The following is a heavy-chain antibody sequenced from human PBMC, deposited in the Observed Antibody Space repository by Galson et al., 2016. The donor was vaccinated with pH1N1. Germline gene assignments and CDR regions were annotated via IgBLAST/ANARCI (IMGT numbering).Heavy chain of an antibody. J-gene: IGHJ6*02. CDR1: GGSISGSF. D-gene: IGHD6-13*01. CDR2: IQISGVT. V-gene: IGHV4-4*07. Sequence: ETLSLTCTVSGGSISGSFWSWVRQPAGKGLEWIGRIQISGVTNYNPSLKSRVAMSVDTSNNQFSLMLSSVTAADTAVYYCATSAAGTSDYYYGLDVWGQGTSVTVSS. CDR3: ATSAAGTSDYYYGLDV.